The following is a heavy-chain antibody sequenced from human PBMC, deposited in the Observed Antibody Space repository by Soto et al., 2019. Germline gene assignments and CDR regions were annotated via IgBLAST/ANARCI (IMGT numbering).Heavy chain of an antibody. J-gene: IGHJ6*02. V-gene: IGHV4-39*02. CDR3: ARIRAPYYYYGTDV. Sequence: QLQLQESGPGLVKPSETLSLTCTVSGGSISSSTYYWGWIRQPPGKGLEWIGSIYYSGSTYYNPSLKSPVTIPVYTSKHHFSLKRTAVTAAATAAYYCARIRAPYYYYGTDVWGQGTTVTVSS. CDR1: GGSISSSTYY. CDR2: IYYSGST.